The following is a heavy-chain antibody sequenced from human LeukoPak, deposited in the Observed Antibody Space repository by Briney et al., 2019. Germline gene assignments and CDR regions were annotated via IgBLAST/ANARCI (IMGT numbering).Heavy chain of an antibody. J-gene: IGHJ5*02. CDR1: GYTFTGYY. Sequence: ASVKVSCKASGYTFTGYYMHWVRQAPGQGLEWMGWINPNSGGTNYAQKFQGRVAMTRDTSISTAYMELSRLRSDDTAVYYCARDAQQQLVRWLPSNWFDPWGQGTLVTVSS. V-gene: IGHV1-2*02. CDR2: INPNSGGT. D-gene: IGHD6-13*01. CDR3: ARDAQQQLVRWLPSNWFDP.